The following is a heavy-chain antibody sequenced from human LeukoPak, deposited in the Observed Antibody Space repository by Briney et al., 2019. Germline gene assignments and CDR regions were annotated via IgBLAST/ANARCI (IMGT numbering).Heavy chain of an antibody. CDR3: ARVSAWSSTSHSTYGMDV. CDR1: GVSFSGYS. V-gene: IGHV4-34*01. D-gene: IGHD2-2*01. Sequence: SETLSLTCAVYGVSFSGYSWSWIRQPPGKGLEWIGEINHSGSTNYNPSLKSRVTISVDTSKNEFSLKLSSVTAADTAVYYCARVSAWSSTSHSTYGMDVWGQGTTVTVSS. J-gene: IGHJ6*02. CDR2: INHSGST.